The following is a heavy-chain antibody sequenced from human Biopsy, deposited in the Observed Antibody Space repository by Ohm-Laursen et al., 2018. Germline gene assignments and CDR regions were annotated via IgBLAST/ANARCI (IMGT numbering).Heavy chain of an antibody. J-gene: IGHJ5*01. V-gene: IGHV3-23*01. CDR3: AKQGATILSSFDS. Sequence: SLRLSCTASGFTFSNYAMSWVRQAPGKGLEWVSTITSSGGSTYLADSVKGRFTISRDNSKNRLYLQMNSLRGEDTAVYYCAKQGATILSSFDSWGQGTLVTVSS. CDR2: ITSSGGST. CDR1: GFTFSNYA. D-gene: IGHD3-9*01.